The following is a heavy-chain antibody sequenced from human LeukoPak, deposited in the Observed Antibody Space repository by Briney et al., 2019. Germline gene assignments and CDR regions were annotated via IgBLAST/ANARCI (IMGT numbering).Heavy chain of an antibody. D-gene: IGHD5-24*01. CDR3: ARVVSHGYLDY. CDR1: GGSISSYY. CDR2: IYYSGST. V-gene: IGHV4-59*01. J-gene: IGHJ4*02. Sequence: PSETLSLTCTVSGGSISSYYCSWIRQPPGKGLEWIGYIYYSGSTSYNPSLQSRVTISVDTSKNQLSLEVTSVTAADTAMYYCARVVSHGYLDYWGQGTLITVSS.